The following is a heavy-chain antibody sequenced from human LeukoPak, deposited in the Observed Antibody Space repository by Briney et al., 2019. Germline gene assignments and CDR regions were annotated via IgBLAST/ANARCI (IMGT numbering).Heavy chain of an antibody. CDR1: GGPIYSYY. V-gene: IGHV4-4*07. Sequence: SETLSLTCTVSGGPIYSYYWSWIRQTAGEGQEWIGRLYPGVSTNYNPSLKSRVTMSVDTSKNQFALKLSAVTAADTAVYYCARLKFYDSTGYSPGHYMDVWGKGTTVTVSS. CDR2: LYPGVST. J-gene: IGHJ6*03. D-gene: IGHD3-22*01. CDR3: ARLKFYDSTGYSPGHYMDV.